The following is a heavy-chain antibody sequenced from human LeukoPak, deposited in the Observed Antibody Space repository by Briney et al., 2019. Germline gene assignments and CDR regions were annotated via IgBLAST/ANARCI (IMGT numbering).Heavy chain of an antibody. V-gene: IGHV3-21*01. J-gene: IGHJ4*02. CDR1: GITFSSHT. D-gene: IGHD6-19*01. CDR2: ISSTGSYI. Sequence: GGSLRLSCAASGITFSSHTMNWVRQAPGKGLEWVSSISSTGSYIYYADSVKGRFTISRDNAKNSLYQQMNSLRAEDTAVYYCARVWYSSGWYYDYWGQGTLVTVSS. CDR3: ARVWYSSGWYYDY.